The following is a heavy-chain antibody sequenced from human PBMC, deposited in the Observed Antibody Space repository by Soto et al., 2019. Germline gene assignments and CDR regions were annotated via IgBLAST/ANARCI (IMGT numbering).Heavy chain of an antibody. Sequence: SETLSLTCAVYGGSFSGYYWSWIRQPPGKGLEWIGEINHSGSTNYNPSLKSRVTISVDTSKNQFSLKLSSVTAADTAVYYCARGHRTTERRLTGSYGNYYYYMDVWGKGTTVTVSS. J-gene: IGHJ6*03. CDR3: ARGHRTTERRLTGSYGNYYYYMDV. V-gene: IGHV4-34*01. CDR1: GGSFSGYY. D-gene: IGHD3-10*01. CDR2: INHSGST.